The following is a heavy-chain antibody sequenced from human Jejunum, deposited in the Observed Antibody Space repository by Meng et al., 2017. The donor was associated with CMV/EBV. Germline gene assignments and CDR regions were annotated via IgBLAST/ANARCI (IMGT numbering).Heavy chain of an antibody. Sequence: QVRRRGAGPGSGKPSVTLPPPATGFGDAMSGYYWTWIRQPAGKGLEWIGRIYSSGSTNYNPSLKSRVTMSVDTSKTQFSLRLSSVTAADTAVYYCVREGAVTDCSTDRCYNIDYLQFWGQGTLVTVSS. CDR3: VREGAVTDCSTDRCYNIDYLQF. V-gene: IGHV4-4*07. CDR1: GDAMSGYY. D-gene: IGHD2-2*01. CDR2: IYSSGST. J-gene: IGHJ1*01.